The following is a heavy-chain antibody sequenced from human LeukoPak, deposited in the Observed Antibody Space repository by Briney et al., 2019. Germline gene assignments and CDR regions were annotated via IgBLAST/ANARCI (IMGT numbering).Heavy chain of an antibody. J-gene: IGHJ5*02. CDR1: GYTLTELS. V-gene: IGHV1-24*01. D-gene: IGHD6-19*01. Sequence: ASVKVSCKVSGYTLTELSMHWVRQAPGKGLEWMGGIDPEDGETIYAQKFQGRVTMTEDTSTDTAYMELRSLRSDDTAVYYCAAYSSGLNDGFDPWGQGTLVTVSS. CDR3: AAYSSGLNDGFDP. CDR2: IDPEDGET.